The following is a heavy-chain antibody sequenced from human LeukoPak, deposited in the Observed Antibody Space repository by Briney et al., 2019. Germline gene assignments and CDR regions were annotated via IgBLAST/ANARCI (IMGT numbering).Heavy chain of an antibody. CDR1: GYTFTSYG. CDR3: ARDGRVGYSSGWLSDYYYYGMDV. D-gene: IGHD6-19*01. Sequence: ASVKVSCKASGYTFTSYGSSWVRQAPGQGLEWMGWISAYNGNTNYAQKLQGRVTMTTDTSTSTAYMELRSLRSDDTAVYYCARDGRVGYSSGWLSDYYYYGMDVWGQGTTVTVSS. CDR2: ISAYNGNT. V-gene: IGHV1-18*01. J-gene: IGHJ6*02.